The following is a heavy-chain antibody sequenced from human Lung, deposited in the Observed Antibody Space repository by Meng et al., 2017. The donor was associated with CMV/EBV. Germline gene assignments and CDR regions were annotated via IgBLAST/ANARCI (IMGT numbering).Heavy chain of an antibody. V-gene: IGHV3-30*02. CDR2: IRHDGTNK. J-gene: IGHJ4*02. Sequence: GGSLRLXCAASGFRFDDYGMHWVRQTPGKGLEWVAFIRHDGTNKFYGDSVKGRFTISRDNSKNTVYLQMNSLRPEETAVYYCAKDLLLFGGPNAYFDYWGQGXLVTVSS. CDR1: GFRFDDYG. D-gene: IGHD3-16*01. CDR3: AKDLLLFGGPNAYFDY.